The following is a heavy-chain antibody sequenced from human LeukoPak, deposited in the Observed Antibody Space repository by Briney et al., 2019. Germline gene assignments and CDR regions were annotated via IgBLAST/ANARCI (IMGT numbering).Heavy chain of an antibody. J-gene: IGHJ6*02. D-gene: IGHD3-16*02. CDR3: AGPGGIIDYGYYGMDV. Sequence: SETLSLTCTVSGGSISGSSYYWGWIRQPPGKGLEWIGKINHSGVTKYNPSLESRVIISVDTSKNQFSLKLNSVTVADTAMYYCAGPGGIIDYGYYGMDVWGQGTMVTVAS. CDR1: GGSISGSSYY. CDR2: INHSGVT. V-gene: IGHV4-39*07.